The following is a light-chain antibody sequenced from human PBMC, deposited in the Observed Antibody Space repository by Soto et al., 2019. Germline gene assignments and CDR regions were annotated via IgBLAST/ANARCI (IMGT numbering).Light chain of an antibody. V-gene: IGKV3-11*01. CDR1: QSINNF. CDR2: DAS. CDR3: QQRYRWPIT. J-gene: IGKJ5*01. Sequence: IVFTDSPGTLSLSPWERARLSFRAIQSINNFLAWYQQKPGQAPRLLIYDASTRAAGVPARFSGGGSGTDFTLTISSLEPEDSAVYSCQQRYRWPITFGQGTRLEIK.